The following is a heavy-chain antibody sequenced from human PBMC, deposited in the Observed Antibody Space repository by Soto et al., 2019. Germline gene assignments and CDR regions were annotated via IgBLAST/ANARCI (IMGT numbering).Heavy chain of an antibody. CDR2: IYYSGST. D-gene: IGHD2-2*01. V-gene: IGHV4-61*01. J-gene: IGHJ4*02. CDR1: GGSVSSGSYY. Sequence: QVQLQESGPGLVKPSETLSLTCTVSGGSVSSGSYYWSWIRQPPGKGLEWIGYIYYSGSTNYNPSLQGRVPISVDAAKTQFSLKLSAVTAADTAVYYCARVADQFDYWGQGTLVTVSS. CDR3: ARVADQFDY.